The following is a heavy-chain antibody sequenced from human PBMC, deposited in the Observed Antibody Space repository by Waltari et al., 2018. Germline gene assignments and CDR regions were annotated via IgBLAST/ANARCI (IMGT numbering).Heavy chain of an antibody. Sequence: QLQLQESGPGLVKPSETLSLTCTVSGGSISSSSYYWGWIRQPPGKGLEWIGCIYYSGSTYYTPSLKSRVTISVDTSKNQFSLKRSSVTAADTAVYYCARHFRYLTGSWFDPWGQGTLVTVSS. J-gene: IGHJ5*02. CDR1: GGSISSSSYY. V-gene: IGHV4-39*01. D-gene: IGHD3-9*01. CDR2: IYYSGST. CDR3: ARHFRYLTGSWFDP.